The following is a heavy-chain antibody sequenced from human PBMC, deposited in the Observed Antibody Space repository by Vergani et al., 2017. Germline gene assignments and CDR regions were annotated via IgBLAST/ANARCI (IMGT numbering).Heavy chain of an antibody. CDR3: ASLIVVVPAAKIFYYMDV. CDR1: GFTFSSYW. Sequence: VQLVESGGGLVQPGGSLRLSCAASGFTFSSYWMSWVRQAPGKGLEWVAKIKQDGSEKYYADSVKGRFTISRDNSKNTLYLQMNSLRAEDTAVYYCASLIVVVPAAKIFYYMDVWGKGTTVTVSS. CDR2: IKQDGSEK. V-gene: IGHV3-7*01. J-gene: IGHJ6*03. D-gene: IGHD2-2*01.